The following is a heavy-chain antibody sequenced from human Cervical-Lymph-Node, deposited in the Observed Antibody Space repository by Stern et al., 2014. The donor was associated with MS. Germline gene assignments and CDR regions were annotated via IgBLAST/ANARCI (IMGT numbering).Heavy chain of an antibody. V-gene: IGHV3-30*09. Sequence: VQLVESGGGVVPPGRSLRLSCADSGSTFSKSAMHWVRQAPGKGLECVAVISHDGSNKQYGASVNARLAISRDNSRNTLSLEIYSLRAEDTAVYYCVRTESFYYYDGMDVWGHGTTVIVSS. CDR1: GSTFSKSA. CDR3: VRTESFYYYDGMDV. CDR2: ISHDGSNK. J-gene: IGHJ6*02.